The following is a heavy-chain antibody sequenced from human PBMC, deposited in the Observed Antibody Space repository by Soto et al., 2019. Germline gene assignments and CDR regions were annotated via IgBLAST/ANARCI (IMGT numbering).Heavy chain of an antibody. CDR1: GGTFSSYA. J-gene: IGHJ4*02. CDR3: ARAPYSSSSSLDY. V-gene: IGHV1-69*06. Sequence: SVKVSCKASGGTFSSYAISWVRQAPGQGLEWMGGIIPIFGTANYAQKFQGRVTITADKSTSTAYMELSSLRSEDTAVYYCARAPYSSSSSLDYWGQGTLVTVSS. D-gene: IGHD6-6*01. CDR2: IIPIFGTA.